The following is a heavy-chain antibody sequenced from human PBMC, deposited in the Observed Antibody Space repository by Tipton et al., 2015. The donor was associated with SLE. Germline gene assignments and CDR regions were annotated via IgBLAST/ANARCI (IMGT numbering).Heavy chain of an antibody. CDR3: AKGRIAAAGITWYFDL. D-gene: IGHD6-13*01. Sequence: SLRLSCAASGFTFSSYSMHWVRQAPGKGLEWVSGISWNSGSIGYADSVKGRFTISRDNAKNSLYLQMNSLRAEDTALYYCAKGRIAAAGITWYFDLWGRGTLVTVSS. CDR2: ISWNSGSI. CDR1: GFTFSSYS. J-gene: IGHJ2*01. V-gene: IGHV3-9*01.